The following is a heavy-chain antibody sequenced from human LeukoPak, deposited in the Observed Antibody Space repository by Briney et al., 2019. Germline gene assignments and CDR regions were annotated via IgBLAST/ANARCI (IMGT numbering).Heavy chain of an antibody. V-gene: IGHV3-21*01. J-gene: IGHJ3*02. CDR2: ISRNSDNI. D-gene: IGHD1-7*01. CDR1: GFTFSSYT. CDR3: ARDGDNWNYKSSGAFDI. Sequence: PGGSLRLSCAASGFTFSSYTMNWVRQAPGKGLEWVSSISRNSDNIYYADSLKGRFTVSRDNAKNSLYLQMNSLRAEDTAVYYCARDGDNWNYKSSGAFDIWGQGTMVTVSS.